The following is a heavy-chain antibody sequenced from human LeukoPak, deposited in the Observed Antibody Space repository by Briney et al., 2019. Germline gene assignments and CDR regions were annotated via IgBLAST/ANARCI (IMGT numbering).Heavy chain of an antibody. CDR2: ISAYNGNT. CDR1: GFTFTSYG. J-gene: IGHJ3*02. V-gene: IGHV1-18*01. Sequence: GGSLRLSCAASGFTFTSYGISWVRQAPGQGLEWMGWISAYNGNTNYAQKLQGRVTMTTDTSTSTAYMELRSLRSDDTAVYYCARGLHYDFWSGYYSGGKKDAFDIWGQGTMVTVSS. CDR3: ARGLHYDFWSGYYSGGKKDAFDI. D-gene: IGHD3-3*01.